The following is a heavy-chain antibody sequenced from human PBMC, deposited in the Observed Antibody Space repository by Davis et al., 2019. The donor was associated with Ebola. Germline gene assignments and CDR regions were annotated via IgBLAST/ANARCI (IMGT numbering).Heavy chain of an antibody. V-gene: IGHV3-53*04. CDR1: GFIFSTYV. CDR3: ARGAWSIWDY. J-gene: IGHJ4*02. D-gene: IGHD2-8*01. Sequence: GESLKISCSASGFIFSTYVMSWVRQAPGKVLEWVSLLYPDERTFYADSVKGRFTISRHSSNNTLYLQMNILRPDDTATYYCARGAWSIWDYWGRGTPVTVSS. CDR2: LYPDERT.